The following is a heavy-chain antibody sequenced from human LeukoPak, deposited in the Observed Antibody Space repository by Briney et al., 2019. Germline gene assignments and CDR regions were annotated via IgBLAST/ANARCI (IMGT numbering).Heavy chain of an antibody. CDR3: AKDLLEWPRLGYYYYGMDV. CDR2: ISGSGGST. Sequence: GRSLRLSCAASGFTFSSYAMSWVRQAPGKGLEWVSAISGSGGSTYYADSVKGRFTISRDNSKNTLYLQMNSLRAEDTAVYYCAKDLLEWPRLGYYYYGMDVWGQGTTVTVPS. D-gene: IGHD3-3*01. V-gene: IGHV3-23*01. CDR1: GFTFSSYA. J-gene: IGHJ6*02.